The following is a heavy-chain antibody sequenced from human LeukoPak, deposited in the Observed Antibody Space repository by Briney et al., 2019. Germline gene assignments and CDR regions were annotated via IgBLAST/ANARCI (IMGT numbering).Heavy chain of an antibody. CDR1: GFIFSESW. CDR2: IKYDGSEK. CDR3: AKMRVATTVTTFDY. D-gene: IGHD4-17*01. Sequence: GGSLRLSCAASGFIFSESWMTWVRQAPGKGPEWVADIKYDGSEKYYIDSVKGRFTISRDNARNSLYLQMNSLRAEDTALYYCAKMRVATTVTTFDYWGQGTLVTVSS. V-gene: IGHV3-7*03. J-gene: IGHJ4*02.